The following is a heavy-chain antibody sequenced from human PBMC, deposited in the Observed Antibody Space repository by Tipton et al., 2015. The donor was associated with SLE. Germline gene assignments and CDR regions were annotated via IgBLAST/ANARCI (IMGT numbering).Heavy chain of an antibody. V-gene: IGHV4-61*08. CDR1: GGSISSGGYY. D-gene: IGHD4-17*01. CDR3: ARGVDYGDLSGAFDI. Sequence: LRLSCTVSGGSISSGGYYWSWIRQPPGKGLEWIGEINHSGSTNYNPSLKSRVTISVDTSKNQFSLKLSSVTAADTAVYYCARGVDYGDLSGAFDIWGQGTMVTVSS. J-gene: IGHJ3*02. CDR2: INHSGST.